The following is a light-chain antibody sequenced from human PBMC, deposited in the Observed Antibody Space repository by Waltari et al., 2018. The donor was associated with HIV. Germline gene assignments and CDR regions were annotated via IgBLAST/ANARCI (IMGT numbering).Light chain of an antibody. V-gene: IGLV1-44*01. CDR2: SNN. CDR1: SSNIGSNT. CDR3: ASWDDRLSGWV. J-gene: IGLJ3*02. Sequence: QSVLTQPPSASGTPGQRVTISCSGRSSNIGSNTVNWYQQVPGTAPKLLIYSNNQRPSGVPDLFSGSKSGTSASLAISGLQSEDEVDYFCASWDDRLSGWVFGGGTKLTVL.